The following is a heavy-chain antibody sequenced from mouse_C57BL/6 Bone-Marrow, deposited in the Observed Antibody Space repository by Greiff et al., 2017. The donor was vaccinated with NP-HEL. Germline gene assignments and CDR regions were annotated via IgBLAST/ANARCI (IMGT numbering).Heavy chain of an antibody. D-gene: IGHD1-1*01. Sequence: EVKLVESGGGLVKPGGSLKLSCAASGFTFSDYGMHWVRQAPEKGLEWVAYISSGSSTIYYADTVKGRFTISRDNAKNTLFLQMTSLRSEDTAMYYCARYTTVGTWFAYWGQGTLVTVSA. CDR3: ARYTTVGTWFAY. V-gene: IGHV5-17*01. CDR2: ISSGSSTI. J-gene: IGHJ3*01. CDR1: GFTFSDYG.